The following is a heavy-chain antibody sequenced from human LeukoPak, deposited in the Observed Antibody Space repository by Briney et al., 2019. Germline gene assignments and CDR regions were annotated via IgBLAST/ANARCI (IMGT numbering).Heavy chain of an antibody. CDR2: IDHTGST. J-gene: IGHJ6*03. V-gene: IGHV4-59*01. CDR3: ARGRVSSNTWYSTYYYYFYMDV. D-gene: IGHD6-13*01. CDR1: DDSITIYY. Sequence: SETLSLTCTVSDDSITIYYWTWIRQPPGKGLEWIGYIDHTGSTNYNPSLNSRVTISRDTSKNHFSLELSSATAADTAVYFCARGRVSSNTWYSTYYYYFYMDVWGKGTTVTISS.